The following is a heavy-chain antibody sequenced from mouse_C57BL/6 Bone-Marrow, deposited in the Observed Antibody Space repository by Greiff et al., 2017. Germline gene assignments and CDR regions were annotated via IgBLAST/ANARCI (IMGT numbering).Heavy chain of an antibody. CDR2: ISSGRSTI. CDR1: GFTFSDYG. D-gene: IGHD1-1*01. CDR3: ARGVLRFYAMDY. J-gene: IGHJ4*01. V-gene: IGHV5-17*01. Sequence: EVKLVESGGGLVKPGGSLKLSCAASGFTFSDYGMHWLRQAPEKGLEWVAYISSGRSTIYYADTVKGRFTISRDHAKNTLFRQMTSLRSEDTAMYYCARGVLRFYAMDYGGQGTSVTVAS.